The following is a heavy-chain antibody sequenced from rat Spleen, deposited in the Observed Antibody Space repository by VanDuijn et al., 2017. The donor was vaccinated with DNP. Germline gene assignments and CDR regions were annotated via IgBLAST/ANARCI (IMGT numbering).Heavy chain of an antibody. Sequence: EVQLVESGGDLVQPGRSLKLSCAASGFTFSDYFMAWVRQAPTKGLEWVAYISLDGGRTYYGDSVKGRFTISRDNTKSTLYLQMNGLRSEDTATYYCARHVLPLRVWDYWGQGVMVTVSS. D-gene: IGHD1-4*01. CDR3: ARHVLPLRVWDY. CDR2: ISLDGGRT. J-gene: IGHJ2*01. CDR1: GFTFSDYF. V-gene: IGHV5-22*01.